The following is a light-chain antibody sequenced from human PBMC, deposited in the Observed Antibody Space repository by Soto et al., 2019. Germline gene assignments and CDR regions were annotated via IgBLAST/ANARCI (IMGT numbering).Light chain of an antibody. J-gene: IGLJ3*02. CDR3: TAWDGSLNVRV. CDR1: SSDTAGYNY. Sequence: QSALTQPASVSGSPGQSITISCTGTSSDTAGYNYVSWYQQHPGKAPKLMIYEVSNRPSGIPDRFSGSKSGTSASLDISGLQSEDEADYYCTAWDGSLNVRVFGGGTKVTVL. CDR2: EVS. V-gene: IGLV2-14*01.